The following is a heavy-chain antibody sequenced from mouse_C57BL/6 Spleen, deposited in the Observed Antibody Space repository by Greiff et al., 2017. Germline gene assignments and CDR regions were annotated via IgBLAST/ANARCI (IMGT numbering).Heavy chain of an antibody. CDR3: AILSYYFDY. J-gene: IGHJ2*01. Sequence: VQLQQSGPELVKPGASVKISCKASGYSFTGYYMNWVKQSPEKSLEWIGEINPSTGGTTYNQKFKAKATLTVDKSSSTASMQLKSLTSEDSAVYYCAILSYYFDYWGQGTTLTVSS. V-gene: IGHV1-42*01. CDR2: INPSTGGT. CDR1: GYSFTGYY.